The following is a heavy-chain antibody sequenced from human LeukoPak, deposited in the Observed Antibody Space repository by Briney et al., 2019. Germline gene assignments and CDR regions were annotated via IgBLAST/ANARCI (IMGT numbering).Heavy chain of an antibody. CDR3: ARMEVA. Sequence: GXXLRLSCAASGFTFSSSWIHWVGQVRGKGLVWVSRISSDGITTNYADSVKGRFTISRDKAKNTVYLQMNSLRAEDTAVYYCARMEVAWGQGTIVTVSS. CDR1: GFTFSSSW. V-gene: IGHV3-74*01. J-gene: IGHJ3*01. CDR2: ISSDGITT. D-gene: IGHD3-3*01.